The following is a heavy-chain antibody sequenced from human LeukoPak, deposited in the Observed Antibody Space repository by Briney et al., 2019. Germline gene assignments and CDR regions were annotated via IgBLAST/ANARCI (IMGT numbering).Heavy chain of an antibody. Sequence: GESLKISCQGSGYSYTKNWIGWVRHMTGKGLDWMAIVYPGDSHTKYNPSFQGQVTISADKSSSTAYLQWISLRASDTAIYYCVRTPTCSSGSCYPNWFDSWGQGTLVTVSS. CDR3: VRTPTCSSGSCYPNWFDS. V-gene: IGHV5-51*01. D-gene: IGHD2-15*01. J-gene: IGHJ5*01. CDR2: VYPGDSHT. CDR1: GYSYTKNW.